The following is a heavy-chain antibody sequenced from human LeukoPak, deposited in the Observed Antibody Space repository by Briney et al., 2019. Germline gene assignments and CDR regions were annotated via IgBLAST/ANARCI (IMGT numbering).Heavy chain of an antibody. CDR1: GFTFSSYE. Sequence: GGSLRLSCAASGFTFSSYEMNWVRQAPGKGLEWVSAISGSGGSTYYADSVKGRFTISRDNSKNTLYLQMNSLRAEDTAVYYCAKGLEGLQPKDGMDVWGQGTTVTVSS. CDR2: ISGSGGST. D-gene: IGHD4-11*01. CDR3: AKGLEGLQPKDGMDV. J-gene: IGHJ6*02. V-gene: IGHV3-23*01.